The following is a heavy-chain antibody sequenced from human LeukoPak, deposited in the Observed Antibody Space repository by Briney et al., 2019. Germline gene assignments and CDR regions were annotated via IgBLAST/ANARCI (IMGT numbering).Heavy chain of an antibody. CDR2: IYYSGST. CDR3: ARVAYIAAAAYFDY. D-gene: IGHD6-13*01. CDR1: GGSISSYY. Sequence: SETLSLTCTVSGGSISSYYWSWIRQPPGKGLEWIGYIYYSGSTNYNPSLKSRVTISADTSKNQFSLKLSSVTAADTAVYYCARVAYIAAAAYFDYWGQGTLVTVSS. V-gene: IGHV4-59*01. J-gene: IGHJ4*02.